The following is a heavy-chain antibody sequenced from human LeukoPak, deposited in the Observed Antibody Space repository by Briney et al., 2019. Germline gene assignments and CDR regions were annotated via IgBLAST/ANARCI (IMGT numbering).Heavy chain of an antibody. CDR1: GGSISSSSYY. Sequence: SETLSLTCTVSGGSISSSSYYWGWIRQPPGKGLEWIGSIYYSGSTNYNPSLKSRVTISVDTSKNQFSLKLSSVTAADTAVYYCARLGKRRRITIFGVARSGWFDPWGQGTLVTVSS. V-gene: IGHV4-39*07. J-gene: IGHJ5*02. D-gene: IGHD3-3*01. CDR2: IYYSGST. CDR3: ARLGKRRRITIFGVARSGWFDP.